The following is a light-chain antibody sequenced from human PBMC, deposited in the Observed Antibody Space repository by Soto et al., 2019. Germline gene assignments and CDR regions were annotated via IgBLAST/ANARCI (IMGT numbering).Light chain of an antibody. CDR3: QQRSNWLT. CDR1: QSINSQ. CDR2: DAS. J-gene: IGKJ4*01. V-gene: IGKV3-11*01. Sequence: EIVLTQSPATLSLSPGERATLSCRASQSINSQLAWYQQKPGQAPRLLIHDASSRATGIPARFSGSGSGTEFTLTISSLQSEDFAVYYCQQRSNWLTFGGGTKVDIK.